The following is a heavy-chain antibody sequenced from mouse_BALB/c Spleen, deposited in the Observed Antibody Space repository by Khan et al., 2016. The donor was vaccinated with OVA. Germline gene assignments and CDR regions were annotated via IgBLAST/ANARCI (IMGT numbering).Heavy chain of an antibody. V-gene: IGHV1-4*01. CDR2: INPSNGYS. J-gene: IGHJ3*01. CDR1: GYTFTSYT. D-gene: IGHD2-14*01. CDR3: GRDGAYHRNDGWFTY. Sequence: QVQLKQSGAELARPGASVKMSCKASGYTFTSYTIHWIKLRPGQGLEWIGYINPSNGYSNYNQKFKDKVTFTADKSSTTAYMQLSSLTSDDSAVYNCGRDGAYHRNDGWFTYWGLGTLVTVSA.